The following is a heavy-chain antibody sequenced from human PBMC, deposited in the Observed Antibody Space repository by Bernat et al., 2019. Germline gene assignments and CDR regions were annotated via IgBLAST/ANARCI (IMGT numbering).Heavy chain of an antibody. CDR1: GGSFSGYY. J-gene: IGHJ4*02. V-gene: IGHV4-34*01. D-gene: IGHD3-10*01. CDR3: ARVRGYYGSGIHSDY. CDR2: INHSGST. Sequence: QVQLQQWGAGLLKPSETLSLTCAVYGGSFSGYYWSWIRQPPGKGLEWIGEINHSGSTNYNPSLKSRVTISVDTSKNQFSLKLSSVTAADTAVYYCARVRGYYGSGIHSDYWGQGTLFTVSS.